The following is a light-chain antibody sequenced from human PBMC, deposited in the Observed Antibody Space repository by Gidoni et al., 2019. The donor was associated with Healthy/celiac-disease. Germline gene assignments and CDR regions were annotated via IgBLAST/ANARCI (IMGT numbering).Light chain of an antibody. J-gene: IGKJ1*01. CDR3: RL. Sequence: EIVLTQSPGTLSLSPGERATLSCRASQSVSSSYLAWYQQKPGQAPRLLIYGASSRATGIPDRFSGRGSGTDFTLTISRLEPEDFAVYYPRLFGQGTKVEIK. CDR1: QSVSSSY. CDR2: GAS. V-gene: IGKV3-20*01.